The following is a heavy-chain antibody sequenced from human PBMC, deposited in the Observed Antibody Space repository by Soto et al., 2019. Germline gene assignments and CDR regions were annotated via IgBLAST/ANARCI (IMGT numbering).Heavy chain of an antibody. CDR1: GGSISNYY. CDR3: ARVGAALINWFDP. D-gene: IGHD6-13*01. Sequence: SETLSLTCTVSGGSISNYYWSWLRQPPGKGLEWIGYIFYSGSTYYNPSLKSRVTISVDTSKNQFSLKLSSVTAADTAVYYCARVGAALINWFDPWGQGTLVTVSS. CDR2: IFYSGST. J-gene: IGHJ5*02. V-gene: IGHV4-59*08.